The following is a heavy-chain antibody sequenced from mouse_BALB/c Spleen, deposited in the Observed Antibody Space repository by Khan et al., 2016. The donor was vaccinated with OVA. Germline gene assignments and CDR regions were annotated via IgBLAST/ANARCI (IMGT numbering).Heavy chain of an antibody. D-gene: IGHD1-2*01. CDR2: ISYGGST. CDR3: ARTARIKY. J-gene: IGHJ2*01. V-gene: IGHV3-2*02. Sequence: EVQLQESGPGLVKPSQSLSLTCTVTGYSITSDYAWDWIRQFPGNKLECMGYISYGGSTSYNPSLKSRISITRDTSKNQFFLQLNSVTTEDTATCYCARTARIKYWGQGTTLTVSS. CDR1: GYSITSDYA.